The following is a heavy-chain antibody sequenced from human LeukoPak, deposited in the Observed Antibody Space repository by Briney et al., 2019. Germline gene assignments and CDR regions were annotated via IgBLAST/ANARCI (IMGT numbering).Heavy chain of an antibody. D-gene: IGHD3-9*01. CDR3: ARGSYDILTATWFDP. Sequence: GASVKVSCEASGGTFSSYTINWVRQAPGQGLEWMGGIIPTFDTANYAQKFQGRVTITKDESTGTAYMELSSLRSEDTAVYYCARGSYDILTATWFDPWGQGTLVTISS. V-gene: IGHV1-69*05. J-gene: IGHJ5*02. CDR2: IIPTFDTA. CDR1: GGTFSSYT.